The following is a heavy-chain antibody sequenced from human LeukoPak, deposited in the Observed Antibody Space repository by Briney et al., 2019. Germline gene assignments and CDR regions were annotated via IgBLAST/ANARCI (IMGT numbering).Heavy chain of an antibody. V-gene: IGHV3-30-3*01. J-gene: IGHJ4*02. CDR3: AKRSCSGGSCYALDY. CDR1: GFTFSSYA. D-gene: IGHD2-15*01. CDR2: ISYDGSNK. Sequence: GGSLRLSCAASGFTFSSYAMHWVRQAPGKGLEWVAVISYDGSNKYYADSVKGRFTISRDNSKNTLYLQMNSLRAEDTAVYYCAKRSCSGGSCYALDYWGQGTLVTVSS.